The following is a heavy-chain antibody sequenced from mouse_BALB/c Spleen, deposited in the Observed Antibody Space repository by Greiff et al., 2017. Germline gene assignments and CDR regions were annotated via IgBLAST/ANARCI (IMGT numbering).Heavy chain of an antibody. D-gene: IGHD2-3*01. CDR3: ARSNDGYYARVAY. Sequence: EVQLQQSGPELVKPGASVQMSCKASGYTFTGYVMHWVKQKPGQGLEWIGYINPYNDGTKYNEKFKGKATLTSDKSSSTAYMELSSLTSEDSAVYYCARSNDGYYARVAYWGQGTLVTVSA. V-gene: IGHV1-14*01. CDR2: INPYNDGT. CDR1: GYTFTGYV. J-gene: IGHJ3*01.